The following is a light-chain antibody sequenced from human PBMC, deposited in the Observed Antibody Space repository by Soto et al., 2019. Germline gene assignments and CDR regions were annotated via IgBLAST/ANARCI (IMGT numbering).Light chain of an antibody. V-gene: IGLV2-23*02. CDR2: EVS. CDR1: SSDVGSYNL. Sequence: QSALTQPASVSGSPGQSITISCTGTSSDVGSYNLVSWYQQHPGKAPKLIIYEVSKPPSGVSNRFSGSKSGNTASLTISGLQAEDEADYYCCSYAGSSTYVFGTGTKLTVL. CDR3: CSYAGSSTYV. J-gene: IGLJ1*01.